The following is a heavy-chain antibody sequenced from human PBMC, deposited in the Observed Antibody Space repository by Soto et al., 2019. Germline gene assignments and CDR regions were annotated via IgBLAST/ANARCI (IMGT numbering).Heavy chain of an antibody. CDR1: GGSISSYY. D-gene: IGHD6-13*01. Sequence: SETLSLTCTVSGGSISSYYWSWIRQPPGKGLEWIGYIYYSGSTNYNPSLKSRVTISVDTSKNQFSLKLSSVTAADTAVYYCATHDPIADYYYYYYMDVWGKGTTVTVSS. CDR3: ATHDPIADYYYYYYMDV. CDR2: IYYSGST. V-gene: IGHV4-59*01. J-gene: IGHJ6*03.